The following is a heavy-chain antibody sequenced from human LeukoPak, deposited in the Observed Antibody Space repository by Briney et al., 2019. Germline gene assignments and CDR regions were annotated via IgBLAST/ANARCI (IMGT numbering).Heavy chain of an antibody. V-gene: IGHV4-59*01. J-gene: IGHJ4*02. Sequence: PSETLSLTCTVSGGSISSYYWSWIRQPPGKGLEWIGYNSGSTNYNPSLKSRVTISVDTSKNQFSLKLSSVTAADTAVYYCARTRGSYSPYFDYWGQGTLVTVSS. CDR1: GGSISSYY. CDR2: NSGST. D-gene: IGHD1-26*01. CDR3: ARTRGSYSPYFDY.